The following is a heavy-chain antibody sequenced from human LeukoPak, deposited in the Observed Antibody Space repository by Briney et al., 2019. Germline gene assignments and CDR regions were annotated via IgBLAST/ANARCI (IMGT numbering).Heavy chain of an antibody. CDR3: ARLPSHWGHSMEIFIDAFDL. CDR1: GFLYSIYP. V-gene: IGHV3-30*04. CDR2: ISSGGSDE. Sequence: GGSVTLLCAPCGFLYSIYPMLCPRQAPGGGVEFVAIISSGGSDEYHADSVKGRFTISRENSKNTLFLQMDRLRPEDTASYYCARLPSHWGHSMEIFIDAFDLWGQGTVVIVSS. J-gene: IGHJ3*01. D-gene: IGHD7-27*01.